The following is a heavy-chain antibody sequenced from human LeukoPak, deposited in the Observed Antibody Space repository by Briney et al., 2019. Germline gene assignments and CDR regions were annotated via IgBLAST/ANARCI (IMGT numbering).Heavy chain of an antibody. Sequence: KPSETLSLTCAVYGGSFSGYYWSWIRQPPGKGLEWIGEINHSGSTNYNPSLKSRVTISVDTSKNQFSLKLSSVTAADTAVYYCVRAHVVDTAHIDYWGQGTLVTVSS. CDR2: INHSGST. J-gene: IGHJ4*02. CDR3: VRAHVVDTAHIDY. V-gene: IGHV4-34*01. CDR1: GGSFSGYY. D-gene: IGHD5-18*01.